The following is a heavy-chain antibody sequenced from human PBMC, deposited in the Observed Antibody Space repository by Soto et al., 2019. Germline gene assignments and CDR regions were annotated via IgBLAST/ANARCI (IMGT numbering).Heavy chain of an antibody. D-gene: IGHD2-2*02. V-gene: IGHV1-18*04. CDR1: GYAFTSHG. CDR2: MRAYNGNT. J-gene: IGHJ3*02. CDR3: ARDLVVVVPAAITTAAFDI. Sequence: GGSVKGSFKSCGYAFTSHGMSLVRRAPGQGLEWMGWMRAYNGNTNYAQKLQARVTMTTYTSTSTAYMDVRSLRSDDTAVYYCARDLVVVVPAAITTAAFDIWGQGKMVTVSS.